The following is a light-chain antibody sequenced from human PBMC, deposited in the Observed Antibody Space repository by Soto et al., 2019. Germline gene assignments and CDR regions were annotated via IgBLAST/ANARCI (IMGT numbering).Light chain of an antibody. Sequence: DIQMTQSPSTLSASVGDRVTITCRASQSISSWLAWYQQKPGKAPKLLIYDASSLESGVPSRFSGSGSGTEFTLTISSLQPDDCATYYCQQYKSYPWTFGQGTKLAIK. J-gene: IGKJ1*01. V-gene: IGKV1-5*01. CDR3: QQYKSYPWT. CDR1: QSISSW. CDR2: DAS.